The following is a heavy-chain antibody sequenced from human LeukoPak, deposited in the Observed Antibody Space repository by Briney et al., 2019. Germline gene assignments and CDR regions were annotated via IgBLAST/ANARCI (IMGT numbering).Heavy chain of an antibody. D-gene: IGHD6-6*01. J-gene: IGHJ4*02. CDR1: GFTFSSYA. V-gene: IGHV3-23*01. CDR3: AKAWFGSSSGGAIN. Sequence: GGSLRLSCAASGFTFSSYAMSWVRQAPGKGLEWVSAISGSGGSTYYADSVKGRFTISRDNSKNTLYLQMNSLRAEDTAVYYCAKAWFGSSSGGAINWGQGTLVTVSS. CDR2: ISGSGGST.